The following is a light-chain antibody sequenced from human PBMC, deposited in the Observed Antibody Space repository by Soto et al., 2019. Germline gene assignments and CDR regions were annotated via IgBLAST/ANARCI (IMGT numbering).Light chain of an antibody. CDR2: DVS. J-gene: IGLJ1*01. V-gene: IGLV2-14*03. CDR1: SSDVGGYNY. Sequence: QSVLTQPASGSGSPGQSITISCTGTSSDVGGYNYVSWYQQHPGKAPKLMIYDVSDRPSGVSNRFSASKSGNTASLTISGLQAEDEADYYCCSYTSSSTPWVFGTGTKVPVL. CDR3: CSYTSSSTPWV.